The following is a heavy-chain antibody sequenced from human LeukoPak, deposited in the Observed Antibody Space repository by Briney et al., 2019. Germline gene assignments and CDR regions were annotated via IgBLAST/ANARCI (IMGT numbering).Heavy chain of an antibody. CDR1: GGSIISSYF. CDR3: AKYASGSLVV. D-gene: IGHD3-10*01. Sequence: PSETLSLTCSVSGGSIISSYFRCWIRQPAGEGLEWIGRIYHTGITDFNPSLKTRVTMSVDTSKNQFSLNLNSVTAADTAVYYCAKYASGSLVVWGQGTLVTVSS. CDR2: IYHTGIT. V-gene: IGHV4-4*07. J-gene: IGHJ4*02.